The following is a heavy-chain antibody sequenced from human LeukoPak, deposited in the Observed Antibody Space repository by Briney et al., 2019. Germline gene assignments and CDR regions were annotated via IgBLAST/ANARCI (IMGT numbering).Heavy chain of an antibody. J-gene: IGHJ1*01. CDR1: GGSFSGYY. CDR3: ARGRRYDFWSGYYGYFQH. Sequence: SETLSLTCAVYGGSFSGYYWSWIRQPPGKGLEWIGEINHSGSTNYNPSLKSRVTISVDTSKNQFSLKLSSVTAAGTAVYYCARGRRYDFWSGYYGYFQHWGQGTLVTVSS. D-gene: IGHD3-3*01. V-gene: IGHV4-34*01. CDR2: INHSGST.